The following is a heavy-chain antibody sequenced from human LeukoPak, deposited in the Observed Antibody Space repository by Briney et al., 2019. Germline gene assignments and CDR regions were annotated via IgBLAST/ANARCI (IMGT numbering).Heavy chain of an antibody. J-gene: IGHJ4*02. D-gene: IGHD5-18*01. CDR2: IYHSGST. CDR1: VGSISSGGYS. Sequence: SSETLSLTCAVSVGSISSGGYSWSWIRQPPGKGLEWIGYIYHSGSTYYNPSLKSRVTISVDRSKNQFSLKLSSVTAADTAVYYCARGSFLGGYSYETRYYFDYWGQGTLVTVSS. V-gene: IGHV4-30-2*01. CDR3: ARGSFLGGYSYETRYYFDY.